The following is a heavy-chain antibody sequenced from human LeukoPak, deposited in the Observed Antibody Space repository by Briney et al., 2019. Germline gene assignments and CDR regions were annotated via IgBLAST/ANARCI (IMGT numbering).Heavy chain of an antibody. CDR1: GFTFSDYG. Sequence: PGGSLRLSCAASGFTFSDYGMHWVRQAPGKGLEWVGRIKSKTDGGTTDYAAPVKGRFTISRDDSKNTLYLQMNSLKTEDTAVYYCTTARIKSPLRTYYFDYWGQGTLVTVSS. CDR3: TTARIKSPLRTYYFDY. V-gene: IGHV3-15*01. J-gene: IGHJ4*02. D-gene: IGHD2-21*01. CDR2: IKSKTDGGTT.